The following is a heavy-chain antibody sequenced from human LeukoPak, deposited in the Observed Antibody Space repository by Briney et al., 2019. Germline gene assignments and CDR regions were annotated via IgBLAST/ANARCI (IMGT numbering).Heavy chain of an antibody. V-gene: IGHV3-21*01. CDR1: GFTFSVYT. CDR3: ARDRGEQLTSFDY. D-gene: IGHD6-13*01. Sequence: GGSLRLSCAASGFTFSVYTMNWVRQAPGKGLEWVSSISGGRSYIYYADSVKGRFTISRDYARNSLYLQMNSLRAEDTAVYYCARDRGEQLTSFDYWGQGTLVTVSS. CDR2: ISGGRSYI. J-gene: IGHJ4*02.